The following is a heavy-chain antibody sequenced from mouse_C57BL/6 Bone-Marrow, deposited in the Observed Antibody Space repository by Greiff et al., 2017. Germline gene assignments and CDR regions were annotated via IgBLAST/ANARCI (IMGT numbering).Heavy chain of an antibody. Sequence: VQLQQSGAELVRPGTSVKVSCKASGYAFTNYLIEWVKQRPGQGLEWIGVINPGSGGTNYNEKFKGKATLTADKSSSTAYMELRSLTSEDSAVYYCLSSHDGFAYWGQGTLVTVSA. J-gene: IGHJ3*01. CDR3: LSSHDGFAY. CDR2: INPGSGGT. CDR1: GYAFTNYL. V-gene: IGHV1-54*01. D-gene: IGHD1-1*01.